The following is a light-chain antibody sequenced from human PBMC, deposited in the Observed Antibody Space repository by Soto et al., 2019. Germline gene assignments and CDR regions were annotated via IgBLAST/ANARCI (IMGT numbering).Light chain of an antibody. CDR1: SSDVGGYDY. Sequence: LAQPASVSGSPGQSITISCTGTSSDVGGYDYVSWYQLHPGKAPKLMLFEVSNRPSGVSYRFSGSKSGNTASLTISGLQAEDEADYFCSSYSISTAYLFGTGTKVTVL. V-gene: IGLV2-14*01. J-gene: IGLJ1*01. CDR3: SSYSISTAYL. CDR2: EVS.